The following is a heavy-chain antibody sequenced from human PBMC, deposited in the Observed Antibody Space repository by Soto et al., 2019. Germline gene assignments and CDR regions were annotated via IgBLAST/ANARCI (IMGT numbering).Heavy chain of an antibody. CDR2: IYHSGST. Sequence: QLQLQESGSGLVKPSQTLSLTCAVSGGSISSGGYSWSWIRQPPGKGLEWIGYIYHSGSTYYNPSLKTRVTISVDRSKNQFSLKLSSVTAADTAVYCCARDSGYSSSWSTFDYWGQGTLVTVSS. CDR3: ARDSGYSSSWSTFDY. D-gene: IGHD6-13*01. J-gene: IGHJ4*02. CDR1: GGSISSGGYS. V-gene: IGHV4-30-2*01.